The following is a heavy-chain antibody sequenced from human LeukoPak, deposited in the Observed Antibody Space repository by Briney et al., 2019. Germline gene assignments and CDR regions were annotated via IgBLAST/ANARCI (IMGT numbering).Heavy chain of an antibody. V-gene: IGHV3-7*01. Sequence: GGSLRLSCAASGFTFSSYWLTWVRQAPGRGLEWVANINQDGTEKYYVDSVKGRFTISRDNAKNSLYLQMNSLRAEDTAVYYCARETNNSGFDYWGQGTLVTVSS. D-gene: IGHD1/OR15-1a*01. CDR3: ARETNNSGFDY. CDR2: INQDGTEK. CDR1: GFTFSSYW. J-gene: IGHJ4*02.